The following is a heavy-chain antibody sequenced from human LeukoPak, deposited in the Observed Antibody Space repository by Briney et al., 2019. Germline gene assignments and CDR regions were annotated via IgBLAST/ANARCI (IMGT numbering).Heavy chain of an antibody. Sequence: SQTLSLTCAISGESVSSNNAAWTWIRQSPSRGLEWLGRTYYRSKWFNDYAVSVKSRITINPDASKNQFFLQLNSVTPEDTAVYYCAREYLGGYLIYWGQGTLVTVSS. CDR3: AREYLGGYLIY. J-gene: IGHJ4*02. CDR2: TYYRSKWFN. CDR1: GESVSSNNAA. V-gene: IGHV6-1*01. D-gene: IGHD3-16*02.